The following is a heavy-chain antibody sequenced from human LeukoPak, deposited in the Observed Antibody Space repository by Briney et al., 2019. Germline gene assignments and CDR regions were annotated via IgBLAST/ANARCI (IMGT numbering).Heavy chain of an antibody. CDR3: ARDLSHIYYDSSGYDY. D-gene: IGHD3-22*01. Sequence: ASVKVSGKASGYTFTSYAMHWVRQAPGQRLEGMGWINAGNGNTKYSQKFQGRVTITRDTSASTAYMELSSLRSEDTAVYYCARDLSHIYYDSSGYDYWGQGTLVTVSS. J-gene: IGHJ4*02. CDR2: INAGNGNT. V-gene: IGHV1-3*01. CDR1: GYTFTSYA.